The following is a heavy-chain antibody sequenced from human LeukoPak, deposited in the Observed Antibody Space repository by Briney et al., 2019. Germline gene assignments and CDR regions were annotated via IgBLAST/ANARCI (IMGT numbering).Heavy chain of an antibody. V-gene: IGHV4-59*01. D-gene: IGHD1-26*01. CDR3: ARGPRSGSYRDAFDI. J-gene: IGHJ3*02. CDR1: GGSISTYY. Sequence: PSETLSLTCTVSGGSISTYYWSWIRQPPGKGLEWIGYIYYRGSTNYNPSLKSRVTISVDTSKNPFSLKLSSVTAADTAVYYCARGPRSGSYRDAFDIWGQGTMVTVSS. CDR2: IYYRGST.